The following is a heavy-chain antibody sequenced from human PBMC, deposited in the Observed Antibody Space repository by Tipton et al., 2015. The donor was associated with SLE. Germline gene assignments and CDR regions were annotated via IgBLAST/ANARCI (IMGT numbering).Heavy chain of an antibody. Sequence: SLRLSCAASGFTFSSYSMNWVRQAPGKGLEWVSSISSSSSYIYYADSVKGRFTISRDNAKNSLYLQMNSLRAEDTAVYYCARETEMATITGAFDIWGQGTMVTVSS. D-gene: IGHD5-24*01. V-gene: IGHV3-21*01. J-gene: IGHJ3*02. CDR3: ARETEMATITGAFDI. CDR1: GFTFSSYS. CDR2: ISSSSSYI.